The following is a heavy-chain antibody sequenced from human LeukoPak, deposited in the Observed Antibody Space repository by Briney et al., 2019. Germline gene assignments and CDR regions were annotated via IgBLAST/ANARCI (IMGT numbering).Heavy chain of an antibody. CDR1: GGSISSSRYY. Sequence: SETLSLTCTVSGGSISSSRYYWGWIRQPPGTGLEWIGSIYYSGNTYYNPSLKSRVSISVDTSKNQFSLKPSSVTAADTAVYYCPRLITGVIDYWGQGTLVTVSS. CDR3: PRLITGVIDY. CDR2: IYYSGNT. D-gene: IGHD3-10*01. V-gene: IGHV4-39*07. J-gene: IGHJ4*02.